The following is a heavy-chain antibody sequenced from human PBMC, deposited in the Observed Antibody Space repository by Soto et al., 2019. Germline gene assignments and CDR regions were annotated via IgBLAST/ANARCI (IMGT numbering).Heavy chain of an antibody. CDR1: GGSISSSNW. J-gene: IGHJ4*02. Sequence: QVQLQESGPGLVKPSGTLSLTCAVSGGSISSSNWWSWVRQPPGKGLEWIGEIDHSGSNNYNPSLKSRVTISVDKSKDQCSLKLSSVTAADTAVYYCARWWSSSWAYYFDYWGQGTLVTVSS. CDR3: ARWWSSSWAYYFDY. CDR2: IDHSGSN. V-gene: IGHV4-4*02. D-gene: IGHD6-13*01.